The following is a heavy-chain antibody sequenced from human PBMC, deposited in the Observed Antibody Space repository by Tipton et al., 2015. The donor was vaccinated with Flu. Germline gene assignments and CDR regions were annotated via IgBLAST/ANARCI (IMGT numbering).Heavy chain of an antibody. CDR3: AKGGAARPEF. V-gene: IGHV3-23*01. CDR1: GSTFSSYH. J-gene: IGHJ4*02. Sequence: SLRLSCAASGSTFSSYHMSWVRQAPGKGLEWVSAISGSGASTYFADSVKGRLTISRDNSKNTLYLQMNSLRVEDTAVYYCAKGGAARPEFWGQGTLVTVSP. CDR2: ISGSGAST. D-gene: IGHD6-6*01.